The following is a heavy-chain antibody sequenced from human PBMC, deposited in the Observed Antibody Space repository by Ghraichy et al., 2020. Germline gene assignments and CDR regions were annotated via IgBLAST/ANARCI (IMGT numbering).Heavy chain of an antibody. Sequence: GESLNISCAASGFILSNFWVSWVRQAPGKGLEWVANIKEDGREKYYVDSVKGRFTISRDNAKNSVYLQMNSLRAEDTAVYYCTGLSWLGFDIWGQGTMVTVSS. CDR1: GFILSNFW. CDR2: IKEDGREK. D-gene: IGHD6-13*01. CDR3: TGLSWLGFDI. J-gene: IGHJ3*02. V-gene: IGHV3-7*03.